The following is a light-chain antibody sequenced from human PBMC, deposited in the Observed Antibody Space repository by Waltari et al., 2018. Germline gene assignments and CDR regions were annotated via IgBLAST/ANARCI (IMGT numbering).Light chain of an antibody. Sequence: EIVFTPSPATLSLSPGDSATLSCRASQSVSSYLAWYQQKPGQAPRLLIYDASNRATGIPARFSGSGPGTDFTLTISSLEPEDFAVYYCQQRSNWHKVTFGGVTKVEIK. CDR2: DAS. J-gene: IGKJ4*01. V-gene: IGKV3D-11*02. CDR3: QQRSNWHKVT. CDR1: QSVSSY.